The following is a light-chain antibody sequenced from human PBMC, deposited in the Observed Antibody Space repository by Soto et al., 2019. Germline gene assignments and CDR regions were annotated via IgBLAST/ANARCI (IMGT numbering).Light chain of an antibody. V-gene: IGLV2-14*01. CDR1: SSDFGGYNY. Sequence: QSVLTQPASVSGSPGQSITISCTGTSSDFGGYNYVSWYRQHPGKAPKLMIYDVSNRPSGVSNRFSGSKSGNTASLTISGLQAEDEADSYCSSYTSSSTLDVFGTGTKVTVL. CDR3: SSYTSSSTLDV. J-gene: IGLJ1*01. CDR2: DVS.